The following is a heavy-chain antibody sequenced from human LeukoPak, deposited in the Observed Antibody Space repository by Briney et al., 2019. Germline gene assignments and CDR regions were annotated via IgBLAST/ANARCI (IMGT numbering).Heavy chain of an antibody. V-gene: IGHV1-2*02. CDR1: GYTFTGYY. J-gene: IGHJ4*02. Sequence: ASVTVSCKASGYTFTGYYMHWVRQAPGQGLEWMGWINPNSGGTNYAQKFQGRVTMTRDTSISTAYMELSRLRSDDTAVYYCARGGDTIFYYFDYWGQGTLVTVSS. CDR2: INPNSGGT. CDR3: ARGGDTIFYYFDY. D-gene: IGHD3-9*01.